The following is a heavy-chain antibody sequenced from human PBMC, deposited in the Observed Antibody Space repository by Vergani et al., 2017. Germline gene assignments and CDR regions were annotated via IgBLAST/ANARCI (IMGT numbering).Heavy chain of an antibody. D-gene: IGHD1-1*01. CDR3: ATKSCGTAGCQIGYFRE. CDR1: GFTSSYYG. V-gene: IGHV3-30*03. J-gene: IGHJ1*01. CDR2: ISYDGTQK. Sequence: QVHLVESGGGVVQPGRSLRLSCVVSGFTSSYYGMHWVRQAPGKGLEGVAVISYDGTQKYYADSVKCRFTISSDNSKSTLYLQMNSLRTEDTAVYYCATKSCGTAGCQIGYFREWGQGTLVTVS.